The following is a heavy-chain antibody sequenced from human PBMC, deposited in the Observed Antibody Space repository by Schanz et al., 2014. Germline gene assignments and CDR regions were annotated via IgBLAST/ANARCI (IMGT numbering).Heavy chain of an antibody. V-gene: IGHV3-11*06. Sequence: QVQLVESGGGLVKPGGSLRLSCVASGFKFSDYFMTWVRQAPGKGLEWLSSIGGSGSFPTYADSVKGRFPISRDNAKTSLYLQMNSLRAEDTAVYYCARVITSLDYWGQGILVTVSS. CDR3: ARVITSLDY. CDR1: GFKFSDYF. D-gene: IGHD3-3*01. CDR2: IGGSGSFP. J-gene: IGHJ4*02.